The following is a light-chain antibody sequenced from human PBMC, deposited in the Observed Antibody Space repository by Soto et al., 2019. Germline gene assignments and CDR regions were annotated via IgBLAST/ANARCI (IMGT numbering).Light chain of an antibody. Sequence: QSALTQPPSVSGAPGQRVTISCTGRSSNIGVGYGVHWYQHLPGTAPKLLIYGNNDRPSGVPDRFSGSESGASASLAITGLQAEDEADYYCQSYDTSLSGWVFGGGTQLTVL. V-gene: IGLV1-40*01. CDR3: QSYDTSLSGWV. J-gene: IGLJ3*02. CDR2: GNN. CDR1: SSNIGVGYG.